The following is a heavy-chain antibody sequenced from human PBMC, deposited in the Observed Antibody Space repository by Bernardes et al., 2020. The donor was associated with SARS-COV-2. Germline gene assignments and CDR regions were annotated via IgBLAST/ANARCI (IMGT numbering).Heavy chain of an antibody. D-gene: IGHD4-17*01. V-gene: IGHV4-4*02. J-gene: IGHJ4*02. CDR1: GGSISSGSW. CDR2: IYHSGTT. CDR3: ARRPDYGDYDY. Sequence: SETLPLTCVVSGGSISSGSWWSWVRQPPGGGLDWIGEIYHSGTTYYNPSLKSRVTISVDKSKNHFSLRLSSVTAADTAMYYCARRPDYGDYDYWGQGTLVTVSS.